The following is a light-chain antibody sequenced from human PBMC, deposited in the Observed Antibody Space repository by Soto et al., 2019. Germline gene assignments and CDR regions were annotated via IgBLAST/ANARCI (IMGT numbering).Light chain of an antibody. J-gene: IGKJ2*01. CDR2: GAS. Sequence: DIQLTQSPSSLSASLGDRVTITCRASQSVSNYLNWYQQKPGKAPKLLIYGASSLQSGVPSRFSGSGSGTDFTLTISSLHPDDFATYYCQQYKTYPFTFGQGTKLEIK. CDR3: QQYKTYPFT. CDR1: QSVSNY. V-gene: IGKV1-39*01.